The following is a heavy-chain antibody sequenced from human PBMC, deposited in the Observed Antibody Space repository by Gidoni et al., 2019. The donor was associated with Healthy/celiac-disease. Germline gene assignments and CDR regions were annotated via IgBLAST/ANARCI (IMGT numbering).Heavy chain of an antibody. CDR1: GGSISSYY. J-gene: IGHJ2*01. CDR2: IYYSGST. D-gene: IGHD2-15*01. CDR3: ARRGYCSGGSCYGNWYFDL. Sequence: QVQLQESGPGLVKPSETLSLTCTVSGGSISSYYWSWIRQPPGKGLEWTGYIYYSGSTNYNPSLKSRVTISVDTSKNQFSLKLSSVTAADTAVYYCARRGYCSGGSCYGNWYFDLWGRGTLVTVSS. V-gene: IGHV4-59*08.